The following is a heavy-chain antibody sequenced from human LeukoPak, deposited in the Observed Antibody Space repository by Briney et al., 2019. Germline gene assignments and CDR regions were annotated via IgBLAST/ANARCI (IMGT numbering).Heavy chain of an antibody. CDR3: ARGSIAVATGWFDP. CDR2: INHSGST. J-gene: IGHJ5*02. Sequence: SETLSLTCTVSGGSISSYYWSWIRQPPGKGLEWIGEINHSGSTNYNPSLKSRVTISADTSKNQFSLKLSSVTAADTAVYYCARGSIAVATGWFDPWGQGTLVTVSS. V-gene: IGHV4-34*01. D-gene: IGHD6-19*01. CDR1: GGSISSYY.